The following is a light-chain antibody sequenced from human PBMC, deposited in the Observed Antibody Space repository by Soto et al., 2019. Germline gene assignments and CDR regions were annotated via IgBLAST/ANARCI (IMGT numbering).Light chain of an antibody. CDR3: QQQGT. CDR2: AAS. Sequence: EIVLTQSPGTLSLSPGERATLSCRASELLSSSYLVWYQQQPGQAPRLLIYAASRRATGIPDRFSGSGSATEYTHTINTLEPENFAVYYCQQQGTFGQGTKLEIK. CDR1: ELLSSSY. V-gene: IGKV3-20*01. J-gene: IGKJ2*01.